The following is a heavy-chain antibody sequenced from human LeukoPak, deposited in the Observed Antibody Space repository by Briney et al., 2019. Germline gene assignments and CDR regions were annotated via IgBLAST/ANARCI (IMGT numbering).Heavy chain of an antibody. D-gene: IGHD2-2*01. Sequence: SVKFSCKASGYTFPSYGISWVRQAPGQGLEWIGCLSAYNGNTNYAQKLQGRVTMTTDTSTSTAYMELRSLRSDDTAVYYCARDFIVVVPAASLDYWGQGTLVTVSS. J-gene: IGHJ4*02. CDR2: LSAYNGNT. CDR3: ARDFIVVVPAASLDY. CDR1: GYTFPSYG. V-gene: IGHV1-18*01.